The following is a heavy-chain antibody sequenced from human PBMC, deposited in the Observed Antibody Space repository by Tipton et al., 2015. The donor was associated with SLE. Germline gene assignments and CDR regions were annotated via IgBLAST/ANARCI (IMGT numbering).Heavy chain of an antibody. CDR2: ISSSSSYI. J-gene: IGHJ3*02. D-gene: IGHD2-2*01. CDR1: GFTFSDYY. CDR3: ARGGDIVVVDAFDI. Sequence: GSLRLSCAASGFTFSDYYMSWIRQAPGKGLEWVSSISSSSSYIYYADSVKGRFTISRDNAKNSLYLQMNSLRAEDTALYYCARGGDIVVVDAFDIWGQGTMVTVSS. V-gene: IGHV3-11*06.